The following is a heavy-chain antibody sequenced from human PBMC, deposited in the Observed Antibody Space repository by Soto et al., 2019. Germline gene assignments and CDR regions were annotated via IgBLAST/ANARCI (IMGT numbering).Heavy chain of an antibody. Sequence: EVHLLESGGDLVQPGGSLRLSCTASGFTFSIYAMTWVRQAPGKGLEWVSVISSSGGSTYYADSVKGRFTISRDNSRNILYLQMNSLRVEDTAVYYCGTPIGKEHCRFGSGFSGGDYWGRGALVAVSS. CDR1: GFTFSIYA. J-gene: IGHJ4*02. CDR3: GTPIGKEHCRFGSGFSGGDY. V-gene: IGHV3-23*01. CDR2: ISSSGGST. D-gene: IGHD5-12*01.